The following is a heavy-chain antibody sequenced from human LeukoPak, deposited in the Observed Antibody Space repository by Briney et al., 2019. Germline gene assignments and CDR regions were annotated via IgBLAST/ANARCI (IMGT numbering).Heavy chain of an antibody. D-gene: IGHD4-17*01. CDR2: ISSSSSYI. V-gene: IGHV3-21*01. CDR3: ARVDRDYDARGVI. J-gene: IGHJ3*02. Sequence: GGSLRLSCAASGYTFSSYSMNWVRQAPGKGREWVSSISSSSSYIYYADSVKGRFTISRDNAKNSLYLQMNSLRAEDTAVYYCARVDRDYDARGVIWGQGTMVTVSS. CDR1: GYTFSSYS.